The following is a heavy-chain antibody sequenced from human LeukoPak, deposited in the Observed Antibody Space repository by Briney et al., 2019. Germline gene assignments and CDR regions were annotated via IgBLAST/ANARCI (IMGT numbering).Heavy chain of an antibody. V-gene: IGHV5-51*01. Sequence: GESLKISCKGSGYSFTSYWIGWVRQMPGKGLEWMGIIYPGDSDTRYSPSFQGQVTISADKSISTAYLQWSSLKASDTAMYYCAILRDYYDSSGHDIDYWGQGTLVTVSS. J-gene: IGHJ4*02. D-gene: IGHD3-22*01. CDR2: IYPGDSDT. CDR3: AILRDYYDSSGHDIDY. CDR1: GYSFTSYW.